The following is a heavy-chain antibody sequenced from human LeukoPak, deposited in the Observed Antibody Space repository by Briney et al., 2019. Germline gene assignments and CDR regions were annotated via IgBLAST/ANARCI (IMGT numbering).Heavy chain of an antibody. Sequence: GGSLRLSCTASGFTFGDYAMSWFRQAPGKGLEWVGFIRSKAYGGTTEYAASVKGRFTISRDDSKSIAYLQMNSLKTEDTAVYYCTRVPVSGWYYFDYWGQGTLVTVSS. CDR3: TRVPVSGWYYFDY. V-gene: IGHV3-49*03. CDR1: GFTFGDYA. J-gene: IGHJ4*02. CDR2: IRSKAYGGTT. D-gene: IGHD6-19*01.